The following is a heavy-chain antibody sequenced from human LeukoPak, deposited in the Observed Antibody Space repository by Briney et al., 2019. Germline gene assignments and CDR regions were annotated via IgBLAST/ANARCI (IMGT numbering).Heavy chain of an antibody. CDR3: AGDVVHCSSTSCRSIMDV. J-gene: IGHJ6*04. D-gene: IGHD2-2*01. CDR1: GYSISSGYY. CDR2: INHSGST. V-gene: IGHV4-38-2*02. Sequence: SETLSLTCTVSGYSISSGYYWGWIRQPPGKGLEWIGEINHSGSTNYNPSLKSRVTISVDTSKNQFSLKLRSVTAADTAVYFCAGDVVHCSSTSCRSIMDVWGKGTTVTISS.